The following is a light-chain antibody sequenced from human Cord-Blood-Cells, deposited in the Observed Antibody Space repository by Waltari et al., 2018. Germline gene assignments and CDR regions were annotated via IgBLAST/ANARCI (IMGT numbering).Light chain of an antibody. Sequence: EIVMTQSPANLSVSPGERATLTCSASQSVSSNLAWYQQKPGHAPRLLLYGASTRATGIPARFSGSGSGTEFTLTISSLQSEDFAVYYCQQYNNWPYTFGQGTKLEIK. CDR1: QSVSSN. CDR3: QQYNNWPYT. V-gene: IGKV3-15*01. CDR2: GAS. J-gene: IGKJ2*01.